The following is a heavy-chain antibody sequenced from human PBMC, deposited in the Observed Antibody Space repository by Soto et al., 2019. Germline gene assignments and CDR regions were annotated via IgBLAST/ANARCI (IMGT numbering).Heavy chain of an antibody. D-gene: IGHD4-17*01. CDR3: AREAPIFHSYGEGDY. CDR2: ISSSSSYI. CDR1: GFTFSSYS. Sequence: GGSLRLSCAASGFTFSSYSMNWVRQAPGKGLEWVSSISSSSSYIYYADSVKGRFTISRDNAKNSLYLQMNSLRAEDTAVYYCAREAPIFHSYGEGDYWGQGTLVTVSS. J-gene: IGHJ4*02. V-gene: IGHV3-21*01.